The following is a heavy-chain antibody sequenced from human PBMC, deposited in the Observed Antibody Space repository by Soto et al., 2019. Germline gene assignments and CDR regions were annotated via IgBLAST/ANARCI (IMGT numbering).Heavy chain of an antibody. CDR2: IKPDGSER. D-gene: IGHD7-27*01. Sequence: EVQLVESGGGLVQPGGSLRLPCAASGFTFGTYWMTWVRQAPGKGLECVGNIKPDGSERYYVDSVKGRFTISRDNAKNSLYLHMNSLRAEDTAVYYCATDLNWEQYWGQGTLVTVSS. CDR3: ATDLNWEQY. J-gene: IGHJ4*02. CDR1: GFTFGTYW. V-gene: IGHV3-7*04.